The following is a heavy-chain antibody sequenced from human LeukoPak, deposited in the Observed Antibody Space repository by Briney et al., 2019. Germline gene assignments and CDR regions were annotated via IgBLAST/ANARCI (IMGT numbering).Heavy chain of an antibody. Sequence: ASVKVSCKASGYTLTSYGISWVRQAPGQGLEWMGWISAYNGNTNYAQKLQGRVTMTTDTSTSTAYMELRSLRSDDTAVYYCARDLRDYYDSSGYYSDYWGQGTLVTVSS. CDR3: ARDLRDYYDSSGYYSDY. J-gene: IGHJ4*02. CDR1: GYTLTSYG. CDR2: ISAYNGNT. D-gene: IGHD3-22*01. V-gene: IGHV1-18*01.